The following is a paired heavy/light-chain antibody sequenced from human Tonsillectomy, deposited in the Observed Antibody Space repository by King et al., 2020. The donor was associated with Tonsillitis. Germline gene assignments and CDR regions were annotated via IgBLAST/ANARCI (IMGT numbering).Heavy chain of an antibody. Sequence: QAQLVESGGGVVQPGRSLRLSCAASGFTFSDYGMHWVRQAPGKGLEWVAVIWFDGSEKYYADSVEGRFTISRDNSHNTLHLQMNSLRVDDTAVYYCAREVVGATTGGRWDYWGQGTQVTVSS. V-gene: IGHV3-33*01. J-gene: IGHJ4*02. CDR2: IWFDGSEK. D-gene: IGHD1-26*01. CDR3: AREVVGATTGGRWDY. CDR1: GFTFSDYG.
Light chain of an antibody. CDR3: QQSYSNLYT. Sequence: DIQMTQSPSSLSVSVGDRVTITCRASQSIRIYLNWYQQRPGKAPKLLIYGASSLQSGVPSRFSGSGSGTDFILTISSLQPEDFATYYCQQSYSNLYTFGQGTKLEIK. J-gene: IGKJ2*01. CDR1: QSIRIY. CDR2: GAS. V-gene: IGKV1-39*01.